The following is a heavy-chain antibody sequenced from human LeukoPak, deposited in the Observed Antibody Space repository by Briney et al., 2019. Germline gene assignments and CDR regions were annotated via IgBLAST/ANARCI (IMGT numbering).Heavy chain of an antibody. CDR1: GYTFTSYG. Sequence: EASVNVSCKASGYTFTSYGISWVRQAPGQGLEWMGWISAYNGNTNYAQKLQGRVTMTTDTSTSTAYMELRSLRSDDTAVYYCARGTIFGVVTINYYYYGMDVWGQGTTVTVSS. CDR2: ISAYNGNT. J-gene: IGHJ6*02. V-gene: IGHV1-18*01. CDR3: ARGTIFGVVTINYYYYGMDV. D-gene: IGHD3-3*01.